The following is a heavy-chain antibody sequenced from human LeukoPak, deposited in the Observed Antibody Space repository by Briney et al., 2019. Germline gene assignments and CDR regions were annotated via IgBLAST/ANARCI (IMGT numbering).Heavy chain of an antibody. D-gene: IGHD3-10*01. J-gene: IGHJ3*01. CDR3: ARRVGFGGYRP. V-gene: IGHV4-34*01. Sequence: PSETLSLTCAVYGGSFSGYYWSWIRQPPGKGLEWIGEINHSGSTNYNPSLKSRVTISVDTSKNQFSLKLSSVTAADTAVYYCARRVGFGGYRPWGQGTMVTVSS. CDR2: INHSGST. CDR1: GGSFSGYY.